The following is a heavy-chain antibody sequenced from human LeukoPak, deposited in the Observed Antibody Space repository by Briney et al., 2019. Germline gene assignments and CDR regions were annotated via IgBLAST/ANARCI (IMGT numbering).Heavy chain of an antibody. CDR1: GFTFNRCW. CDR3: TSWGDTTAEYFQR. D-gene: IGHD2-21*02. Sequence: GGSLRLSCVVSGFTFNRCWMNWVRQAPGKGLEWVARINPDGRDTYYVDSVKGRFTISRDNAQNSMYLQMNSLRVEDTAVYYCTSWGDTTAEYFQRWGQGTLVTVSS. J-gene: IGHJ1*01. CDR2: INPDGRDT. V-gene: IGHV3-7*01.